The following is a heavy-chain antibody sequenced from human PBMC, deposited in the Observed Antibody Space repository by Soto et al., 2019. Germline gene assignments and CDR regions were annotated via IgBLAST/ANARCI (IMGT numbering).Heavy chain of an antibody. CDR2: IYYSGST. Sequence: SETLSLTCTVSGGSISSSSYYWGWIRQPPGKGLEWIGSIYYSGSTYYNPSLKSRVTISVDTSKNQFSLKLSFVTAADTAVYYCARLSLFWSGYPGQGDPEMDVWCQGTTVTVSS. CDR3: ARLSLFWSGYPGQGDPEMDV. CDR1: GGSISSSSYY. V-gene: IGHV4-39*01. J-gene: IGHJ6*02. D-gene: IGHD3-3*01.